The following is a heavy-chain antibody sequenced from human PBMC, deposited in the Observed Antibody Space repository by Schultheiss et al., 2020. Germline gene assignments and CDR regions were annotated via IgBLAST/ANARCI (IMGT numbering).Heavy chain of an antibody. Sequence: SGPTLVKPTQTLTLTCTFSGFSLSTSGVGVGWIRQPPGKALEWLALIYWNDDKRYSPSLKSRLTISKDTSKSQVVLTMTNMDPVDTATYFCGRIRGASPWSFLDYWGQG. J-gene: IGHJ4*02. CDR3: GRIRGASPWSFLDY. V-gene: IGHV2-5*01. D-gene: IGHD1-26*01. CDR2: IYWNDDK. CDR1: GFSLSTSGVG.